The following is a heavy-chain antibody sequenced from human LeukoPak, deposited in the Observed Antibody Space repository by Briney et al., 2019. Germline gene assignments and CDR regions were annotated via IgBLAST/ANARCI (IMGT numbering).Heavy chain of an antibody. CDR2: IIPIFGTA. J-gene: IGHJ6*02. Sequence: SVKVSCKASGGTFSSYAISWVRQAPGQGLEWMGGIIPIFGTANYAQKFQGRVTITADESTSTAYMELSSLRSEDTAVYYCARGGTIFGVAIFSHYYYGMDVWGQGTTVTVSS. D-gene: IGHD3-3*01. CDR1: GGTFSSYA. V-gene: IGHV1-69*01. CDR3: ARGGTIFGVAIFSHYYYGMDV.